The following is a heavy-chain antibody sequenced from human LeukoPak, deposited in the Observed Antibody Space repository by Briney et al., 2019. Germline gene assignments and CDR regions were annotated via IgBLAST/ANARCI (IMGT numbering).Heavy chain of an antibody. CDR3: ARAMDTAMVNGGDY. Sequence: SVKVSCKASGGTFSSYAISWVRQAPGQGLEWMGRIIPIFGIANYAQKFQGRVTITADKSTSTAYMELSSLRSGDTAVYYCARAMDTAMVNGGDYWGQGTLVTVSS. V-gene: IGHV1-69*04. CDR2: IIPIFGIA. D-gene: IGHD5-18*01. J-gene: IGHJ4*02. CDR1: GGTFSSYA.